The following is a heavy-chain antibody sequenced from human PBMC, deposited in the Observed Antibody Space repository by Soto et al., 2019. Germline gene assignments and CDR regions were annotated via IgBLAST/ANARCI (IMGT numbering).Heavy chain of an antibody. CDR3: TKVQYIGSHYGPWDC. V-gene: IGHV3-30*04. J-gene: IGHJ4*02. CDR1: GFSFSVYA. Sequence: GGSLRLSCAASGFSFSVYALHWVRQAPGKGLEWVALISYDGRNKYYADSVQGRFTVSRDDSKNSLSLQMNSLKTEDTAVYYCTKVQYIGSHYGPWDCWGQGTLVTVSS. D-gene: IGHD1-26*01. CDR2: ISYDGRNK.